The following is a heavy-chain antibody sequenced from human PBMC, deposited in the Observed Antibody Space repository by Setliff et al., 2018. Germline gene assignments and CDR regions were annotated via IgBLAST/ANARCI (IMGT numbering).Heavy chain of an antibody. V-gene: IGHV1-69*05. Sequence: SVKVSCKASGGSFSSYGITWVRQAPGQGLEWMGGTIPMFGTTNYAQKFQGRVTIITDESTSTAYMELSSLRSEDTAVYFCAREGVDTRSATDYRYYMDVWGKGTTVTVSS. D-gene: IGHD5-18*01. CDR3: AREGVDTRSATDYRYYMDV. CDR2: TIPMFGTT. CDR1: GGSFSSYG. J-gene: IGHJ6*03.